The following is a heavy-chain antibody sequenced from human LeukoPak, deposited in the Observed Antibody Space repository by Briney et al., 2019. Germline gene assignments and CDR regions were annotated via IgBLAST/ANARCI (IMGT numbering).Heavy chain of an antibody. CDR3: ARLTISGSYYYFDY. D-gene: IGHD3-10*01. V-gene: IGHV3-21*01. CDR1: GFTFSIHG. J-gene: IGHJ4*02. Sequence: GGSLRLSCAASGFTFSIHGMNWVRQGPGKGLEWVSSISSSSSYIYYADSVKGRFTISRDNAKNSLYLQMNSLRAEDTAVYYCARLTISGSYYYFDYWGQGTLVTVSS. CDR2: ISSSSSYI.